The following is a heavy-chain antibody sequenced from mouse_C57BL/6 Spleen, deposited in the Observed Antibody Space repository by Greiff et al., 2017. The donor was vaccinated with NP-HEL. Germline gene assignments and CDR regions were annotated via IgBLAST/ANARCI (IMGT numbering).Heavy chain of an antibody. J-gene: IGHJ4*01. V-gene: IGHV2-6*01. Sequence: VKLVESGPGLVAPSQSLSITCTVSGFSLTSYGVDWVRQSPGKGLEWLGVIWGVGSTNYNSALKSRLSISKDNSKSQVFLKMNSLQTDDTAMYYCARFSNHRYYAMDYWGQGTSVTVSS. D-gene: IGHD2-5*01. CDR1: GFSLTSYG. CDR3: ARFSNHRYYAMDY. CDR2: IWGVGST.